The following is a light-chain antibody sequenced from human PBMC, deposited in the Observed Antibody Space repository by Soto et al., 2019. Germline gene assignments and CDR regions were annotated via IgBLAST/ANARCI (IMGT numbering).Light chain of an antibody. Sequence: ERVMTQSPATLSVSPGERATLSCRASQSVSSNLAWYQHKPGQAPRLLIYDASNRATGIPARFSGSGSGTDFTLTISSLEPEDFAVYYCQQRSDWPLTFGGGTKVDI. CDR3: QQRSDWPLT. CDR1: QSVSSN. J-gene: IGKJ4*01. V-gene: IGKV3-11*01. CDR2: DAS.